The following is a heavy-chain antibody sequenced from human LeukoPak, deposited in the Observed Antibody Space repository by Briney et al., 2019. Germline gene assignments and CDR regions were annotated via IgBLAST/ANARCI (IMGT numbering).Heavy chain of an antibody. V-gene: IGHV3-53*01. CDR2: IYKDGST. J-gene: IGHJ3*02. D-gene: IGHD4-17*01. CDR1: GFTVSSNY. Sequence: GGSLRLSFAASGFTVSSNYMSWVRQAPGKGLEWVSIIYKDGSTYYADSVKGQFIISRDNSKNTLYLQINSLRVDDTAVYYCARTTVTPGSYDAFDIWGQGTMVTVSS. CDR3: ARTTVTPGSYDAFDI.